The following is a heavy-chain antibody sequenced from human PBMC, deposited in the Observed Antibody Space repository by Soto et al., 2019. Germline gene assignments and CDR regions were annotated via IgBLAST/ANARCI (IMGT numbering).Heavy chain of an antibody. V-gene: IGHV1-3*05. D-gene: IGHD2-15*01. J-gene: IGHJ4*02. Sequence: QVQLVQSGAEEKKPGASVKVSCKASGYTFTSYAMHWVRQAPGQRLAWMGWINAGNGNTKYSQKFQGRVNITRDTAASTAYMALSSLTSEDTAVYYCASVGGWFFPDYWGQGTLVTVSS. CDR1: GYTFTSYA. CDR2: INAGNGNT. CDR3: ASVGGWFFPDY.